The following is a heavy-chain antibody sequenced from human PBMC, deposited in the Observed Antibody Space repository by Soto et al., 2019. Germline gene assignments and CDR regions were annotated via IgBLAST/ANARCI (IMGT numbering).Heavy chain of an antibody. V-gene: IGHV1-18*01. CDR2: IGTYNGHT. D-gene: IGHD6-19*01. CDR1: GYTFNNYG. CDR3: AREYPFIAVAGGYYGMDV. J-gene: IGHJ6*02. Sequence: ASVKVSCKASGYTFNNYGISWVRQAPGQGLEWLGWIGTYNGHTNYAQRLQDRVTMTTDTSTSTAYMELSRLRSDDTAVYYCAREYPFIAVAGGYYGMDVWGQGTTVTVSS.